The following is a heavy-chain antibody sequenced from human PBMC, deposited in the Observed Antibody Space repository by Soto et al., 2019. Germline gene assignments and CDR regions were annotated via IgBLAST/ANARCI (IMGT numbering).Heavy chain of an antibody. CDR1: GFTFSSYG. D-gene: IGHD3-10*01. CDR3: AKDSGLVTSWVGVSVGFDY. Sequence: GGSLRLSCAASGFTFSSYGMHWVRQAPGKGLEWVAVISYDGSNKYYADSVKGRFTISRDNSKNTLYLQMNSLRAEDTAVYYCAKDSGLVTSWVGVSVGFDYWGQGTLVTVSS. CDR2: ISYDGSNK. J-gene: IGHJ4*02. V-gene: IGHV3-30*18.